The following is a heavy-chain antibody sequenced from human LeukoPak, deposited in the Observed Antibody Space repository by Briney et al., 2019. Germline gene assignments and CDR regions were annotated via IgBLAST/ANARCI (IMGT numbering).Heavy chain of an antibody. CDR2: IYASGKT. CDR1: IGSISTYL. D-gene: IGHD3-22*01. CDR3: ARDLVYYDSSGYFDY. Sequence: SETLSLTCTVSIGSISTYLWSWLRHPAGKGLEWIGRIYASGKTNYNPSLKSRVTMSVDTTKKQVSLKMSSVNAADTAVYYCARDLVYYDSSGYFDYWGQGTLVTVSS. J-gene: IGHJ4*02. V-gene: IGHV4-4*07.